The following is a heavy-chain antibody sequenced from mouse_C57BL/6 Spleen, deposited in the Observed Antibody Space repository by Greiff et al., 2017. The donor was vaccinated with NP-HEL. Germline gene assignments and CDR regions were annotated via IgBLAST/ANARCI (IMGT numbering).Heavy chain of an antibody. CDR1: GYTFTSFW. V-gene: IGHV1-53*01. J-gene: IGHJ1*03. D-gene: IGHD1-1*01. CDR2: INPSNGGT. Sequence: VQLQQPGTELVKPGASVKLSCKASGYTFTSFWMHWVTQSPGQGLEWIGNINPSNGGTNYNQKFKGKATLTVDTSSSTAYMQLSSLTSEDSAVYYCARGFITTVVEERYFDVWGTGTTVTVSS. CDR3: ARGFITTVVEERYFDV.